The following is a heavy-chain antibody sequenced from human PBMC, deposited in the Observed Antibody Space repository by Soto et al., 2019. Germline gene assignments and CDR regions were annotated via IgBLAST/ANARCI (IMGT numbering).Heavy chain of an antibody. J-gene: IGHJ4*02. CDR1: GFTFSSYW. CDR2: IKEDGSEK. Sequence: GGSLRLSCAASGFTFSSYWMSWVRQAPGKGLEWVANIKEDGSEKSYVDSVKGRFTISRDNAKNTLYLQMSSLRAEDTAVYYCVKDYYGVGYWGQGTLVTVSS. V-gene: IGHV3-7*01. CDR3: VKDYYGVGY. D-gene: IGHD4-17*01.